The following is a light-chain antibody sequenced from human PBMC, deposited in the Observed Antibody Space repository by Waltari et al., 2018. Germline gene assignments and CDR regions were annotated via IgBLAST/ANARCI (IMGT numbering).Light chain of an antibody. CDR3: TSFTRAKTWV. CDR2: GVS. CDR1: GSDIGAFNY. J-gene: IGLJ3*02. V-gene: IGLV2-14*03. Sequence: QSALTQPASVSGSPRQSITISCTGTGSDIGAFNYVSWYQQHSGKAPRLIIFGVSDRRSGVSNRFSGSKSGNTASLTISGLQAEDEADYYCTSFTRAKTWVFGGGTKVTVL.